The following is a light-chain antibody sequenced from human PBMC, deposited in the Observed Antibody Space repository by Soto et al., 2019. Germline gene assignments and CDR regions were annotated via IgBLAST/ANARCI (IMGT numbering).Light chain of an antibody. CDR2: GAS. CDR1: QSVSSSY. J-gene: IGKJ4*01. Sequence: IVLTQSPGTLSFSPGEKATPSCRASQSVSSSYLAWYQQKPGQAPRLLIYGASSRATGIPDRFSGSGSGTDFTLTISRLEPEDFAVYYCQQYGSSPRLTFGGGTKV. V-gene: IGKV3-20*01. CDR3: QQYGSSPRLT.